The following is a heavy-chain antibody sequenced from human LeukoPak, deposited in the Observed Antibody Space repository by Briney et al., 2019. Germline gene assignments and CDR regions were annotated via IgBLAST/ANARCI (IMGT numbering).Heavy chain of an antibody. CDR1: GFTFSSYA. V-gene: IGHV3-30*04. D-gene: IGHD5-24*01. CDR3: ARKEMATRVLDY. Sequence: SGGSLRLSCAASGFTFSSYAMHWVRQAPGKGLEWVAVISYDGSNKYYADSVKGRFTISRDNPKNTLYLQMNSLRAEDTAMYYCARKEMATRVLDYWGQGNLVTVSA. CDR2: ISYDGSNK. J-gene: IGHJ4*02.